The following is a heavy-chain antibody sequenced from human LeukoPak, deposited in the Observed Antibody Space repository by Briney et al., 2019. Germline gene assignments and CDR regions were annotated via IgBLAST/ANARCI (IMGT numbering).Heavy chain of an antibody. CDR3: ARGAYCSGGSCYFDY. CDR2: ISYDGSNK. V-gene: IGHV3-30-3*01. D-gene: IGHD2-15*01. CDR1: GFTFSSYA. Sequence: PGGSLRLSCAASGFTFSSYAMHWVRQAPGKGLEWVAVISYDGSNKYYADSVKGRFTISRDNSKNTLYLKMNSLRAEDTAVYYCARGAYCSGGSCYFDYWGQGTLVTVSS. J-gene: IGHJ4*02.